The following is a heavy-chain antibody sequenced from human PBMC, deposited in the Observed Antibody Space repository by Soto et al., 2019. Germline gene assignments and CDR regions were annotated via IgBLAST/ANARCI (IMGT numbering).Heavy chain of an antibody. J-gene: IGHJ4*02. CDR2: ISGSGGST. CDR3: AKDLSRYAPQPTNFDY. Sequence: PGGALGLYSSASGFAFSSYAINWVRQAPGKGLEWVSAISGSGGSTYYADSVKGRFTISRDNSKNTLYLQMNSLRAEDTAVYYCAKDLSRYAPQPTNFDYWGQGTLVTVSS. D-gene: IGHD3-16*01. CDR1: GFAFSSYA. V-gene: IGHV3-23*01.